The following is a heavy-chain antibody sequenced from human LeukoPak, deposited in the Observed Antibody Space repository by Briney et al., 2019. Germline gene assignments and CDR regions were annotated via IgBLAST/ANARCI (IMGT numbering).Heavy chain of an antibody. CDR1: GGSISSGSYY. Sequence: SQTLSLTCTVSGGSISSGSYYWSWIRQPAGKGLEWIGRIYTSGSTNYDPSLKSRVTISVDTSKNQFSLKLSSVTAADTAVYYCERDPDGDYAYFDYWGQGTLVTVSS. D-gene: IGHD4-17*01. CDR2: IYTSGST. CDR3: ERDPDGDYAYFDY. V-gene: IGHV4-61*02. J-gene: IGHJ4*02.